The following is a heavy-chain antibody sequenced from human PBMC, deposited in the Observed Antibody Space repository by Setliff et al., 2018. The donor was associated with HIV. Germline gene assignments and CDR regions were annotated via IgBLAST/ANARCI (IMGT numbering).Heavy chain of an antibody. V-gene: IGHV3-7*01. Sequence: PGGSLRLSCAASGFTFSSYWMSWVRQAPGKGLEWVANIKQDGSEKYYVDSVKGRFTISRDNAKNSLYLQMNSLRAEDTAVYYCARDPGGIFDAFDVWGQGTMVTVSS. J-gene: IGHJ3*01. CDR2: IKQDGSEK. D-gene: IGHD3-3*01. CDR1: GFTFSSYW. CDR3: ARDPGGIFDAFDV.